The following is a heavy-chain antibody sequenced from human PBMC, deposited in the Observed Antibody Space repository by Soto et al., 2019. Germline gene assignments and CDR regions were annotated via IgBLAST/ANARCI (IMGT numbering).Heavy chain of an antibody. Sequence: GVLRLSCAASGFTFSSYAMSWVRQAPGKGLEWVSAISGSGGSTYYADSVKGRFTISRDNSKNTLYLQMNSLRAEDTAVYYCAKDRVGYDILTGYLDYWGQGTLVTVSS. V-gene: IGHV3-23*01. CDR3: AKDRVGYDILTGYLDY. CDR2: ISGSGGST. D-gene: IGHD3-9*01. J-gene: IGHJ4*02. CDR1: GFTFSSYA.